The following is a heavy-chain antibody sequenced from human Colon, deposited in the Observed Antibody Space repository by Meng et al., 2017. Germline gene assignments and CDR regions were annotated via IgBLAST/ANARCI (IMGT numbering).Heavy chain of an antibody. CDR2: INSDGNTI. CDR1: GFSFSDVR. CDR3: ARDRSIAAAGIDH. J-gene: IGHJ4*02. V-gene: IGHV3-74*03. Sequence: VQREVQLVEYGAVSGFSFSDVRMHWVSRAAGKGVVCVSRINSDGNTIKYADSVKGRFTVSRDNAKNTLFLQMNSLRAEDTAVYYCARDRSIAAAGIDHWGQGTLVTVSS. D-gene: IGHD6-13*01.